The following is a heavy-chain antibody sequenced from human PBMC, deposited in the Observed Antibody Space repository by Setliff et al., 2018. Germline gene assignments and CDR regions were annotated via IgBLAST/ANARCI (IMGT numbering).Heavy chain of an antibody. V-gene: IGHV4-38-2*02. Sequence: PSETLSLTCTVSGYSISSGHYWGWIRQPPGKGLEWIGSISHSGSTYYNPSLRSRVTISLDTSKNQFSPKLTSVTAADTAVYYCAGGRRYDYGWDFDDWGQGTLVTVSS. CDR3: AGGRRYDYGWDFDD. CDR2: ISHSGST. D-gene: IGHD4-17*01. CDR1: GYSISSGHY. J-gene: IGHJ4*02.